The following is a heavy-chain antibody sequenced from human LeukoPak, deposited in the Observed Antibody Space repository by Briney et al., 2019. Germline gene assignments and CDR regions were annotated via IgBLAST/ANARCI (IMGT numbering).Heavy chain of an antibody. CDR3: ARDKSPHLKYDFWSGYPSRGNYMDV. CDR1: GVTVSSNE. J-gene: IGHJ6*03. V-gene: IGHV3-38-3*01. D-gene: IGHD3-3*01. CDR2: ISGGST. Sequence: PGGSLRLSCAASGVTVSSNEMSWVRQAPGKGLEWVSSISGGSTYYADSRKGRFTISRDNTKNSLYLQMNSLRAEDTAVYYCARDKSPHLKYDFWSGYPSRGNYMDVWGKGTTVTVSS.